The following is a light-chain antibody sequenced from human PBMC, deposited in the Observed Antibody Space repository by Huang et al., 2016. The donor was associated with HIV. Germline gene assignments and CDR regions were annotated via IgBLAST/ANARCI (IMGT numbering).Light chain of an antibody. CDR2: WAS. Sequence: DIVTTQSPDSLAMSLGERATVNCKTSQSVLYSSNNKNYVAWYQQKPGQAPKMLISWASTRESGIPDRISGSGAGTDFTLTISSLQAEDVAVYYCQQYYNFPITFGQGTRLEI. CDR1: QSVLYSSNNKNY. CDR3: QQYYNFPIT. V-gene: IGKV4-1*01. J-gene: IGKJ5*01.